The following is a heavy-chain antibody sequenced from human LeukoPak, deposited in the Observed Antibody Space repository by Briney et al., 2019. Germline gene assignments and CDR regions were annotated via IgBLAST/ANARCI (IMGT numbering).Heavy chain of an antibody. Sequence: SETLSLTCTVSGGSISSGSYYWSWIRQPAGKGLEWIGRIYTSGSTNYNPSLKSRVTISVDRSKNQFSLKLNSVTAADTAVYFCATYSYGSGDYYFDYWGQGTLVTVSS. J-gene: IGHJ4*02. CDR1: GGSISSGSYY. CDR2: IYTSGST. CDR3: ATYSYGSGDYYFDY. V-gene: IGHV4-61*02. D-gene: IGHD5-18*01.